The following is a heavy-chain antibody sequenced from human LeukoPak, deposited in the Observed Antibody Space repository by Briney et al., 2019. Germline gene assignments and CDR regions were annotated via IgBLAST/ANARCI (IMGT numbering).Heavy chain of an antibody. Sequence: GGSLRLSCEASGFTFTTYSITWVRGARGKGLECVSTINSGGSTYYADSVKGRFTISRDNSKNTLYLQMSRLRADDTAVYYCTKLRGISDYYGTFDYWGQGTLVTVSS. CDR2: INSGGST. CDR1: GFTFTTYS. D-gene: IGHD3-22*01. J-gene: IGHJ4*02. V-gene: IGHV3-23*01. CDR3: TKLRGISDYYGTFDY.